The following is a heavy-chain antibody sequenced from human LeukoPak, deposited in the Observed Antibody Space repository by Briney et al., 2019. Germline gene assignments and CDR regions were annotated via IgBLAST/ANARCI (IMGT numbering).Heavy chain of an antibody. Sequence: PGGSLRLSCTASGFPLSSYAMSWVRQGPGKGLEWVAATSSSEPGTYHADSGRVRFTISRDNSKNTLYLQMNSLRAEDTAVYYCAKDGPRLFAFDIWGQGTMVTVSS. CDR2: TSSSEPGT. V-gene: IGHV3-23*01. CDR1: GFPLSSYA. J-gene: IGHJ3*02. CDR3: AKDGPRLFAFDI.